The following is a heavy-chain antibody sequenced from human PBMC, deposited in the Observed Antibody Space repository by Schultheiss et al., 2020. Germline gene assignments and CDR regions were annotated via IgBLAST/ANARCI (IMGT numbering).Heavy chain of an antibody. CDR1: GFTFSSYA. J-gene: IGHJ6*02. CDR3: AKDLAIPSYGMDV. V-gene: IGHV3-7*01. Sequence: GGSLRLSCAASGFTFSSYAMSWVRQAPGKGLEWVANIKEDGSEKYYADSVKGRFTISKDNSKNTLYLQMNSLRAEDTAVYYCAKDLAIPSYGMDVWGQGTTVTVSS. D-gene: IGHD2-21*01. CDR2: IKEDGSEK.